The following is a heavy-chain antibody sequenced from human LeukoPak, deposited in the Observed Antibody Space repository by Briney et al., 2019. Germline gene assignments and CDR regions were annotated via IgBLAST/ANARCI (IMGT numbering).Heavy chain of an antibody. CDR3: ARPTWIQLWAHFDY. D-gene: IGHD5-18*01. Sequence: ASVKVSCKASGYTFTSYAMHWVRQAPGQRLEWMGWINAGNGNTKYSQKFQGRVTITRDTSASTAYTELSSLRSEDTAVYYCARPTWIQLWAHFDYWGQGTLVTVSS. V-gene: IGHV1-3*01. CDR2: INAGNGNT. J-gene: IGHJ4*02. CDR1: GYTFTSYA.